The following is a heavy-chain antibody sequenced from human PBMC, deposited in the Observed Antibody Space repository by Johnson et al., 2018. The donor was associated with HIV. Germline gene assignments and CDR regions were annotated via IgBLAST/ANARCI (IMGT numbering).Heavy chain of an antibody. CDR1: GFTFDDYA. Sequence: VQLVESGGSVVRPGGSLRLSCAASGFTFDDYAMHWVRQAPGKGLEWVSAIGTAGDTYYPGSVKGRFTISRENAKNSLYLQMNSLRAGDTAVYYCARGGRKWELLGDDAFDIWGQGTMVTVSS. V-gene: IGHV3-13*01. CDR2: IGTAGDT. CDR3: ARGGRKWELLGDDAFDI. J-gene: IGHJ3*02. D-gene: IGHD1-26*01.